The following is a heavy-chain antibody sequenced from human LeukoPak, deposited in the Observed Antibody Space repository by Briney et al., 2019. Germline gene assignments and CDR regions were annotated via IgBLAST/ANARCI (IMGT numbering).Heavy chain of an antibody. CDR2: IIPILGIA. J-gene: IGHJ6*02. D-gene: IGHD3-3*01. Sequence: SVKVSCKASGGTFSSYTISWVRQAPGQGLEWMGRIIPILGIANYAQKFQGRVTITADKSTSTAYMELSSLRSEDTAVYYCASPYDFWSDGGFRTYYYYGMDVWGQGTTVTVSS. CDR3: ASPYDFWSDGGFRTYYYYGMDV. V-gene: IGHV1-69*02. CDR1: GGTFSSYT.